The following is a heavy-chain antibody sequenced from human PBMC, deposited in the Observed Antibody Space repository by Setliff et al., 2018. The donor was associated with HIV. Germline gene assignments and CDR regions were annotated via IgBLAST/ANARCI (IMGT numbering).Heavy chain of an antibody. D-gene: IGHD6-13*01. CDR2: IYWNDDK. V-gene: IGHV2-5*01. Sequence: SGPTLVNPTQTLTLTCTFSGFSLTSSGVGVGWIRQPPGKALEWLALIYWNDDKRYSPSLQSRLTITKDTSKNQVVLTMTNMDPVDTATYYCAHRPSGGAAAALFDYWGQGTLVTVS. J-gene: IGHJ4*02. CDR3: AHRPSGGAAAALFDY. CDR1: GFSLTSSGVG.